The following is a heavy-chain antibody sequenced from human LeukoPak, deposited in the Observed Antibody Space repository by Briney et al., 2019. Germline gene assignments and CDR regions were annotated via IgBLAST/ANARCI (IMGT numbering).Heavy chain of an antibody. Sequence: GGSPRLSCAASGFTFSYYAMSWVRQAPGKGLEWVSVISYSSGSIGYVDSVKGRFTISRDNAKNSLYLQMNSLRVEDTALYYCAKDRGGSSELGDAFDVWGQGTVVRVSS. V-gene: IGHV3-9*01. D-gene: IGHD1-26*01. CDR2: ISYSSGSI. CDR1: GFTFSYYA. CDR3: AKDRGGSSELGDAFDV. J-gene: IGHJ3*01.